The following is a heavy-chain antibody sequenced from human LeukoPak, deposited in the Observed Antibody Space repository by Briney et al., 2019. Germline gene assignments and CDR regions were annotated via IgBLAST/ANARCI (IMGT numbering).Heavy chain of an antibody. D-gene: IGHD5-18*01. J-gene: IGHJ4*02. Sequence: SETLSLTCAVYGGSFSGYYWSWIRQPPGKGLEWIGEINHSGSTNYNPSLKSRVTISVDTSKNQFSLKLSSVTAADTAVYYCARGQGYGYSYYFDYWGQGTLVTVSS. CDR1: GGSFSGYY. V-gene: IGHV4-34*01. CDR3: ARGQGYGYSYYFDY. CDR2: INHSGST.